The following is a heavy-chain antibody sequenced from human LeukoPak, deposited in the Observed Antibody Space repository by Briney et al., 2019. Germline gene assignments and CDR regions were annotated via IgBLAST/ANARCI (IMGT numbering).Heavy chain of an antibody. Sequence: PSETLSLTCTVSGGSISTFFWTWIRQSAGKGLEWIGRIYTGTTYYNPSLESRATISVGTSNNRFSLKLISLTAADTVVYYCARGTEMTSFTGYYSFDYWGRGSLVTVSS. CDR1: GGSISTFF. D-gene: IGHD3-9*01. V-gene: IGHV4-4*07. CDR3: ARGTEMTSFTGYYSFDY. J-gene: IGHJ4*02. CDR2: IYTGTT.